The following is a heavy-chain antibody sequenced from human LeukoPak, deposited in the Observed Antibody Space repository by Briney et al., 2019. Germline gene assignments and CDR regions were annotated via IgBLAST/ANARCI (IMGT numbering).Heavy chain of an antibody. D-gene: IGHD2-21*02. J-gene: IGHJ4*02. V-gene: IGHV3-21*01. CDR2: ITNTGTYK. CDR1: GFTFSSYC. Sequence: GGSLRLSCAASGFTFSSYCMSWVRQAPGKGLEWVSSITNTGTYKFHADSMKGRFTISRDNSKNSLYLQMDSLRAEDTALYYCARELRGDQDLDYWGQGTLVTVSS. CDR3: ARELRGDQDLDY.